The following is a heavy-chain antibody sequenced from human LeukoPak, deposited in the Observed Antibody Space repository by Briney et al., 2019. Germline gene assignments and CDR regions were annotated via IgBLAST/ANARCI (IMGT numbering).Heavy chain of an antibody. CDR1: GFTFSNAW. CDR2: IKSKTDGGTT. Sequence: GGSLRLSCAASGFTFSNAWMSWVRQAPGKGLEWVGRIKSKTDGGTTDYAAPVKGRFTISRDDSKNTLYLQMNSLKTEDTAVYYCTTDDFPGRHCGGDCYPNDYWGQGTLVTVSS. CDR3: TTDDFPGRHCGGDCYPNDY. V-gene: IGHV3-15*01. D-gene: IGHD2-21*02. J-gene: IGHJ4*02.